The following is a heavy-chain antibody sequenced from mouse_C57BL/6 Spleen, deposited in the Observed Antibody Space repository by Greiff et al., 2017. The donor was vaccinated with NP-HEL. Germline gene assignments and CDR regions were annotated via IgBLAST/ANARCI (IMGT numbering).Heavy chain of an antibody. CDR3: VREGPYYYGSSFYFDY. D-gene: IGHD1-1*01. J-gene: IGHJ2*01. CDR2: IRSKSSNYAT. V-gene: IGHV10-3*01. Sequence: EVQLVESGGGLVQPKGSLKLSCAASGFTFNTYAMHWVRQAPGKGLEWVARIRSKSSNYATYYADSVKDRFTISRDDSQSMLYLQMNNLKTEDTAMYYCVREGPYYYGSSFYFDYWGQGTTLTVSS. CDR1: GFTFNTYA.